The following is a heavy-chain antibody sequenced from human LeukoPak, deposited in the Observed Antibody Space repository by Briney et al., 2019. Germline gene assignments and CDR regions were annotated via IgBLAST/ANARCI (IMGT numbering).Heavy chain of an antibody. Sequence: PGGSLRLSCAGSGFTFSQSWMHWVRQAPGKGLVWVSRINSDGSSTTYGDSVKGRFTISRDNSKNTLYLQMNSLRAEDTAVYYCATEQYSSGWYEVPYFDYWGQGTLVTVSS. D-gene: IGHD6-19*01. CDR1: GFTFSQSW. V-gene: IGHV3-74*01. CDR2: INSDGSST. CDR3: ATEQYSSGWYEVPYFDY. J-gene: IGHJ4*02.